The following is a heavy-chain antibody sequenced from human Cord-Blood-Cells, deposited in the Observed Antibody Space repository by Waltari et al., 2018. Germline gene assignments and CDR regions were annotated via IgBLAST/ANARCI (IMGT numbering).Heavy chain of an antibody. V-gene: IGHV1-8*01. J-gene: IGHJ4*02. CDR2: MNPNSGNT. D-gene: IGHD6-19*01. Sequence: QVQLVQSGAEVKKPGASVQVSCKASGYTFTSYDINWVRQATGQGLEWRGWMNPNSGNTGYAEKSQSRDPMTRNTSISTAYMGRSSLRSEDTSVYYCARGAGAVAGADYWGQGTLVTVSS. CDR1: GYTFTSYD. CDR3: ARGAGAVAGADY.